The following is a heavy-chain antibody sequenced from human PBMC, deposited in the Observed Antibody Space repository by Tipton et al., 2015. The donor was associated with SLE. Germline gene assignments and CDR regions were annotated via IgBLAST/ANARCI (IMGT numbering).Heavy chain of an antibody. CDR1: GFTFSSYS. J-gene: IGHJ3*02. V-gene: IGHV3-21*01. Sequence: GSLRLSCAASGFTFSSYSMNWVRQAPGRGLEWVSGISSSSSYIYYEDSVKGLFTISRDNAKNSLYLQMNSLRADDTAVYYCARDHPLLGAAQASDAFDIWGQGTVVTVSS. D-gene: IGHD1-26*01. CDR2: ISSSSSYI. CDR3: ARDHPLLGAAQASDAFDI.